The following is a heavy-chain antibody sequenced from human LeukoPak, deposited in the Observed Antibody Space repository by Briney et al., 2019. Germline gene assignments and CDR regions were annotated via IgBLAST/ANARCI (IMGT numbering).Heavy chain of an antibody. CDR1: GFRFNTFW. Sequence: GGSLRLSCAASGFRFNTFWMSWVRQAPGKGLEWVANIKQDGNEKYYADSVKGRFTISRDNGKNSLDLQMNSLRADDTAFYYCARDTLGEGEDANYAVYYFDYWGQGTVVTVSS. V-gene: IGHV3-7*01. J-gene: IGHJ4*02. D-gene: IGHD4/OR15-4a*01. CDR2: IKQDGNEK. CDR3: ARDTLGEGEDANYAVYYFDY.